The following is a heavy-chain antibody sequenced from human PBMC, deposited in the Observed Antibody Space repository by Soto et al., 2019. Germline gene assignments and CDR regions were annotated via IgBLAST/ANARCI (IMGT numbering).Heavy chain of an antibody. CDR1: GYTFTSYA. V-gene: IGHV1-3*01. CDR3: AIESIAARPYYCYYGMDV. CDR2: INAGNGNT. Sequence: ASVKVSCKASGYTFTSYAMHWVRQAPGQRLEWMGWINAGNGNTKYSQKFQGRVTITRDTSASTAYMELSSLRSEDTAVYYCAIESIAARPYYCYYGMDVGGQGTTVTV. J-gene: IGHJ6*02. D-gene: IGHD6-6*01.